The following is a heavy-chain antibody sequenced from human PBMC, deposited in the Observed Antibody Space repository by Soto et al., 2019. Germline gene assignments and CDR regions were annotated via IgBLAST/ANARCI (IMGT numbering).Heavy chain of an antibody. Sequence: GGSLRLSCAASGFTFSSYAMSWVRQAPGKGLEWVSAISGSGGSTYYADSVKGRFTISRDNSKNTLYLQMNSLRAEDTAVYYCAKDPRKYYDSSGPKGFDYWGQGTLVTVSS. CDR1: GFTFSSYA. CDR3: AKDPRKYYDSSGPKGFDY. D-gene: IGHD3-22*01. V-gene: IGHV3-23*01. CDR2: ISGSGGST. J-gene: IGHJ4*02.